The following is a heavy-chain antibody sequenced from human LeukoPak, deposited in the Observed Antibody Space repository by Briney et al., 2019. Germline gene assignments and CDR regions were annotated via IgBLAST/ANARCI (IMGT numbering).Heavy chain of an antibody. V-gene: IGHV3-7*04. J-gene: IGHJ4*02. CDR1: GFTFSSYW. Sequence: GGSLRLSCAASGFTFSSYWMSWVRQAPGKGLEWVANIKQDGSEKYYVDSVKGRFTISRDNAKNSLYLQMNSLRAEDTAVYYCTRGGSSSWFPQPVDYWGQGTLVTVSS. D-gene: IGHD6-13*01. CDR3: TRGGSSSWFPQPVDY. CDR2: IKQDGSEK.